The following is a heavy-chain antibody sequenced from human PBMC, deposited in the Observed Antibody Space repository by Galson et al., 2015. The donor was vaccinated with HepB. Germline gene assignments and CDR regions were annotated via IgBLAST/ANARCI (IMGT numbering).Heavy chain of an antibody. Sequence: SLRLSCAASGLTFNDYAMSWVRQAPGKGLEWVSTISGGGARTFYADSVKGRFTISRDNSQNTVSLQMNSLRAEDTAIYYCAKGGHKSRFDYWGQGTLVTVSS. V-gene: IGHV3-23*01. CDR2: ISGGGART. D-gene: IGHD2-21*01. J-gene: IGHJ4*02. CDR1: GLTFNDYA. CDR3: AKGGHKSRFDY.